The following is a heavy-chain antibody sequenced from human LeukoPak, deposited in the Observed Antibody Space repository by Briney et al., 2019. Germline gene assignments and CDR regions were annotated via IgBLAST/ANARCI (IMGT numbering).Heavy chain of an antibody. J-gene: IGHJ4*02. D-gene: IGHD3-9*01. CDR1: GFTFSSYS. Sequence: GGSLRLSCAASGFTFSSYSMNWVRQAPGKGLEWVSSISSSSSYIYYADSVKGRFTISRDNAKNSLYLQMNSLRAEDTAVYYCARDRILTAPIWYYFDYWGQGTLVTVSS. V-gene: IGHV3-21*01. CDR2: ISSSSSYI. CDR3: ARDRILTAPIWYYFDY.